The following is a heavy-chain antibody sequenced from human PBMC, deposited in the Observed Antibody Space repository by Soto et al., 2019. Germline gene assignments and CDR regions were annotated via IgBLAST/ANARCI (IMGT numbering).Heavy chain of an antibody. V-gene: IGHV3-30*18. CDR3: AKDQASLQCCYDA. Sequence: PEGSLRLSCAAYGFTFNSYGMHWVRQAPDKGLEWVALISYDGSNQYYAGSVKGRFTISRDNSKNTLFLQMNSLRADDTAVYYCAKDQASLQCCYDARGQGPLFTVSP. D-gene: IGHD2-2*01. CDR1: GFTFNSYG. J-gene: IGHJ5*02. CDR2: ISYDGSNQ.